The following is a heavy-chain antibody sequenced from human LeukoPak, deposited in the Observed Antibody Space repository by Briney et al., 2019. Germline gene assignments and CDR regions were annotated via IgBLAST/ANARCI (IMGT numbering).Heavy chain of an antibody. J-gene: IGHJ4*02. D-gene: IGHD3/OR15-3a*01. Sequence: GGSLRLSCVASGFSFSSYGMNWVRQAPGKGLEWVSGISGSDDSTYYADSVKGRFTISRDNSKNILYLQMNSLGVEDTALYYCAKAVLDFWTGYDYWGQGTLVTVSS. V-gene: IGHV3-23*01. CDR3: AKAVLDFWTGYDY. CDR2: ISGSDDST. CDR1: GFSFSSYG.